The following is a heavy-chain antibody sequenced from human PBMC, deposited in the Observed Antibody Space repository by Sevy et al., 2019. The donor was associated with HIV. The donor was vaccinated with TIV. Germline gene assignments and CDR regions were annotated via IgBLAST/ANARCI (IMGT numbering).Heavy chain of an antibody. CDR3: ARDLPFGSGWYGADYYMDV. J-gene: IGHJ6*03. Sequence: GGSLRLSCAASGFTFSSYWMSWVRQAPGKGLEWVANIKQDGSEKYYVDSVKGRFTISRDNAKNSLYLQMNSLRAEETAVYYGARDLPFGSGWYGADYYMDVWGKGTTVTVSS. CDR1: GFTFSSYW. D-gene: IGHD6-13*01. V-gene: IGHV3-7*01. CDR2: IKQDGSEK.